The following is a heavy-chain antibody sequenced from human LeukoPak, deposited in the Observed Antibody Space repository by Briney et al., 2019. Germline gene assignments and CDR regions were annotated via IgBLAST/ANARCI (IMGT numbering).Heavy chain of an antibody. V-gene: IGHV3-7*03. CDR1: GVMFISNC. Sequence: GGSLRLSCAASGVMFISNCMSSVRLAPGKGLKWVANIKEDGTETYYVDSVKGRFTISRDNAKNSLYLQMNSLRVEDTAVYYCAKEGRSLQTYWGQGTLVTVSS. J-gene: IGHJ4*02. D-gene: IGHD5-24*01. CDR2: IKEDGTET. CDR3: AKEGRSLQTY.